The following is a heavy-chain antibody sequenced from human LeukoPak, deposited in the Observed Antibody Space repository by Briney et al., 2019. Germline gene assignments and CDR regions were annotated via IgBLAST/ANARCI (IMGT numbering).Heavy chain of an antibody. CDR2: INPNSGDT. V-gene: IGHV1-2*02. CDR1: GYTFTRYY. J-gene: IGHJ4*02. D-gene: IGHD4-23*01. Sequence: ASVKVSCKASGYTFTRYYMHWVRHAPGQGLECMGWINPNSGDTYYAQKFQGRVTMTRDTSISTAYMELSSLRSDDTAMYYCARTSSTTVVTSHWGQGTLVTVSS. CDR3: ARTSSTTVVTSH.